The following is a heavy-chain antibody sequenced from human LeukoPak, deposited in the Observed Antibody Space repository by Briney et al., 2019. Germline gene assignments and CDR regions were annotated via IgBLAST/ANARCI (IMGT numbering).Heavy chain of an antibody. Sequence: PRASVKVSCKASGGTFRSYAITWVRQAPGQGLEWMGGIIPIFGTANYARKFQDRVTITADESTSTAYMELSSLRSEDTAVYYCARDVRHRYCSSSSCYWGWLDPWGEGTLVTVSS. CDR2: IIPIFGTA. D-gene: IGHD2-2*01. V-gene: IGHV1-69*13. CDR1: GGTFRSYA. CDR3: ARDVRHRYCSSSSCYWGWLDP. J-gene: IGHJ5*02.